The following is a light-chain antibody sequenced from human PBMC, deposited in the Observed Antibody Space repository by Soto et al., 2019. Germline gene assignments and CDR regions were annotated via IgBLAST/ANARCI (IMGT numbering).Light chain of an antibody. CDR1: SSDIGGFNF. CDR3: SSFTNSGALYV. Sequence: QSVLTQPASVSGSPGQSITISCTGTSSDIGGFNFVSWYLQHPGKAPKLVIYDVENRPSGVSNRFSGSKSGNTASLTISGLQAEDEADYYCSSFTNSGALYVFGAGTKVTVL. CDR2: DVE. V-gene: IGLV2-14*03. J-gene: IGLJ1*01.